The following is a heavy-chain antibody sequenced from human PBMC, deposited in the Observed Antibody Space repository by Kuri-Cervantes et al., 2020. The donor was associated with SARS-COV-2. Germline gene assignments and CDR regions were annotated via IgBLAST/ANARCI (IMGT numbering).Heavy chain of an antibody. CDR1: GFTFSSYW. CDR3: ARDAQVLDY. CDR2: IKQDGSEK. Sequence: GESLKISCAASGFTFSSYWMSWVRQAPGKGLEWVANIKQDGSEKYYVDSVKGRFTISRDNAKNSLYLQMNNLRAEDTAVYYCARDAQVLDYWGQGTLVTVSS. D-gene: IGHD2-2*01. V-gene: IGHV3-7*01. J-gene: IGHJ4*02.